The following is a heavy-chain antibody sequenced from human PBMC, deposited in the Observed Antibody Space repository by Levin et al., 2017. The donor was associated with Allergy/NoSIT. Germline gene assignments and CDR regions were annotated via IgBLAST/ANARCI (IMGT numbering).Heavy chain of an antibody. CDR3: VKDRLRYSSSWFDF. D-gene: IGHD6-13*01. V-gene: IGHV3-23*01. Sequence: GESLKISCAASGFTYSGYAMSWVRQAPGKGLEWASTISDTGRSTSYADSVRGRFTISRDNPKSMLFLQMTSLRADDTAIYYCVKDRLRYSSSWFDFWGQGTLVTVSS. CDR1: GFTYSGYA. J-gene: IGHJ4*02. CDR2: ISDTGRST.